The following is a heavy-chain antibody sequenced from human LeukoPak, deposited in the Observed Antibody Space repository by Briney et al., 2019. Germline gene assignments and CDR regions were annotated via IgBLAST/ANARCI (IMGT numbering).Heavy chain of an antibody. V-gene: IGHV1-69*05. CDR3: ARGPPMVAAVDYYYMDV. CDR1: GGTFSNYA. Sequence: GSSVKVSCKASGGTFSNYAISWVRQAPGQGLEWMGGIIPIFGTANYAQKFQGRVTITTDESTSTAYMELSSLRSEDTAVYYCARGPPMVAAVDYYYMDVWGKGTTVTVSS. J-gene: IGHJ6*03. CDR2: IIPIFGTA. D-gene: IGHD2-15*01.